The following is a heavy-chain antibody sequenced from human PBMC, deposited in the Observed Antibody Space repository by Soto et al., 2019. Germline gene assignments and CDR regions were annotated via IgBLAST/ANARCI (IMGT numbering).Heavy chain of an antibody. V-gene: IGHV3-66*01. D-gene: IGHD6-19*01. CDR2: IYGGGST. CDR1: GFTVSSNY. CDR3: AKMAGDYSYGMDV. J-gene: IGHJ6*02. Sequence: EVQLVESGGGLVQPGGSLRLSCAASGFTVSSNYMSWVRQAPGKGLEWVSVIYGGGSTYYADFVKGRFTISRDSSKNTLYLQMNSVRAEDTAVYYCAKMAGDYSYGMDVWGQGTTVTVSS.